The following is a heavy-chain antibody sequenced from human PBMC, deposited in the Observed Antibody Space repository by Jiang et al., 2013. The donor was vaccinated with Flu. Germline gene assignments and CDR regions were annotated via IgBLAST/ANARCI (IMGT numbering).Heavy chain of an antibody. CDR1: GFTFSSYA. CDR2: IRGSGTRT. D-gene: IGHD4-23*01. J-gene: IGHJ4*02. V-gene: IGHV3-23*01. CDR3: AKDLPDYGDNPFDY. Sequence: QLLESGGGLVQPGGSLRLSCAASGFTFSSYAMGWVRQAPGKGLEWVSTIRGSGTRTYYADSVEGRFTASRDNSKNTLYLHMTSLRAEDTAVYYCAKDLPDYGDNPFDYWGRGTLVTVSS.